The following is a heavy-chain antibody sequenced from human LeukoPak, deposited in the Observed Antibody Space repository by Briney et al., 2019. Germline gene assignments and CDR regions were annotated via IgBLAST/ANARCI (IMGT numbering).Heavy chain of an antibody. CDR1: GDGVSSNSAA. D-gene: IGHD5-18*01. CDR3: ARVGTAMTGYGMDV. CDR2: TYYRSKWYN. V-gene: IGHV6-1*01. Sequence: SQTLSLTCAISGDGVSSNSAAWNWIRQSPSRGLEWLGRTYYRSKWYNDYAVSVKSRITINPDTSKNQFSLQLNSVTPGDTAVYYCARVGTAMTGYGMDVGGQGTTVTVSS. J-gene: IGHJ6*02.